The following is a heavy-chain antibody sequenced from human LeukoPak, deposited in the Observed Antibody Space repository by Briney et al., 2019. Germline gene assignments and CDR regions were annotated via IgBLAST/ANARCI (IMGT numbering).Heavy chain of an antibody. D-gene: IGHD1-1*01. J-gene: IGHJ4*02. V-gene: IGHV3-23*01. CDR2: ISGSGGST. Sequence: GGHLGLTCTASRFTFSSDGIDWICQAPPKELERVSAISGSGGSTYYADSVKGRFTISRDNSKNTLYLQMNSLRAKDTAVYYCAKGPPDDGYDYWGQGTLVTVSS. CDR3: AKGPPDDGYDY. CDR1: RFTFSSDG.